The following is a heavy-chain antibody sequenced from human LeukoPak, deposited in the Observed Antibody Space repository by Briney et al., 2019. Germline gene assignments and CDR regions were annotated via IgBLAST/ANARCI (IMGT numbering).Heavy chain of an antibody. CDR1: GGSISSSNW. V-gene: IGHV4-4*02. CDR2: IYHSGST. D-gene: IGHD6-13*01. Sequence: PSETLSLTCAVSGGSISSSNWWSWVRQPPGKGLEWIGEIYHSGSTNYNPSLKSRVTISVDKSKNQFSLKLSSVTAADTAVYYCARFRASSSWYVQDEYFQHWGQGTLVTVSS. CDR3: ARFRASSSWYVQDEYFQH. J-gene: IGHJ1*01.